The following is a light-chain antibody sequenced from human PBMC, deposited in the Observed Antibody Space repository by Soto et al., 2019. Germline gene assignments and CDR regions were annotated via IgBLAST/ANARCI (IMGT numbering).Light chain of an antibody. J-gene: IGKJ1*01. CDR3: QQSYSTPPT. CDR2: AAS. Sequence: DIQMTQSPSSLSASVGDRVTITCRASQSISNYLNWYQQKPGKAPKLLIYAASSLQSGVPSRFSGSGSGTDFTLTISSLQPEDFATYYCQQSYSTPPTFGLGTRVESK. V-gene: IGKV1-39*01. CDR1: QSISNY.